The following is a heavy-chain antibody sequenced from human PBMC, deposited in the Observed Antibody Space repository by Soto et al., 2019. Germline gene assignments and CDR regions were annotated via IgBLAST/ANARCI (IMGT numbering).Heavy chain of an antibody. J-gene: IGHJ4*02. CDR3: ARSYGSGSSPHY. V-gene: IGHV4-31*03. CDR2: IYYSGST. Sequence: SETLSLTCTVSGGSISSGGYYWSWIRQHPGKGLEWIGYIYYSGSTYYNPSLKSRVTISVDTSKNQFSLKLSSVTAADTAVYYCARSYGSGSSPHYWGQGTLVTVSS. CDR1: GGSISSGGYY. D-gene: IGHD3-10*01.